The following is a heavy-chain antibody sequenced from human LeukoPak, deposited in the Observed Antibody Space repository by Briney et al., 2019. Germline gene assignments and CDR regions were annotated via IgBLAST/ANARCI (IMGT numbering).Heavy chain of an antibody. CDR2: IIPIFGTA. CDR1: GGTFSSYA. V-gene: IGHV1-69*13. D-gene: IGHD1-26*01. Sequence: SVKVPCKASGGTFSSYAISWVRQAPGQGLEWMGGIIPIFGTANYAQKFQGRVTITADESTSTAYMELSSLRSEDTAVYYCARTGSAWEGSFDYWGQGTLVTVSS. CDR3: ARTGSAWEGSFDY. J-gene: IGHJ4*02.